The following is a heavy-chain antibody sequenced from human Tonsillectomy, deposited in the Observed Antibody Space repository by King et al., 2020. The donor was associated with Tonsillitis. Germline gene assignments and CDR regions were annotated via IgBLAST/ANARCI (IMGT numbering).Heavy chain of an antibody. D-gene: IGHD2-2*01. J-gene: IGHJ4*02. CDR1: GFTFSSYA. CDR2: ISYDGSNK. CDR3: ASDPTRYCSSTSCYSGPPGY. V-gene: IGHV3-30*04. Sequence: VQLVESGGGVVQPGRSLRLSCAASGFTFSSYAMHWVRQAPGKGLEWVAVISYDGSNKYYADSVKGRFTISRDNSKSTLYLQMNSLRPEDTAVYYCASDPTRYCSSTSCYSGPPGYWGQGTLVTVSS.